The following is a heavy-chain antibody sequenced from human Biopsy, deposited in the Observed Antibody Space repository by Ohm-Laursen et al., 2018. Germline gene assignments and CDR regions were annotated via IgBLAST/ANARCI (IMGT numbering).Heavy chain of an antibody. V-gene: IGHV3-23*01. J-gene: IGHJ5*02. CDR3: ARDLYDFCGGCPFDP. Sequence: GTLSLTCTVSGGSISSGGYYWSWVRHAPRKGLECGSVINGSGGSTYYADPVKGRFTISRDNSKNTLYPQMNSLRAADTAMYYCARDLYDFCGGCPFDPGGQGTRVTVS. D-gene: IGHD3-3*01. CDR1: GGSISSGGYY. CDR2: INGSGGST.